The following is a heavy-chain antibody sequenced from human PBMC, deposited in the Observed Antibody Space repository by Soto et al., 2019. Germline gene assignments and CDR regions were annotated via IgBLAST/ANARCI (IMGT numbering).Heavy chain of an antibody. CDR2: INHVGGT. J-gene: IGHJ5*02. D-gene: IGHD3-16*01. Sequence: SLTCAVYGGFLSESYWTWIRQPPGKGLEWIGEINHVGGTNYNPSLKSRVTMSVDTSQNQFSLRLISVTAADTAMYFCVRIRYQLPSSVLWLDLWGQGTPVTVSS. V-gene: IGHV4-34*01. CDR3: VRIRYQLPSSVLWLDL. CDR1: GGFLSESY.